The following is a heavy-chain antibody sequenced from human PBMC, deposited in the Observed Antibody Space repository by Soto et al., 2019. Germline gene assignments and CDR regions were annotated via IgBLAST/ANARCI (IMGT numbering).Heavy chain of an antibody. CDR3: ASTVGYCGGDCYSVDY. V-gene: IGHV1-18*01. CDR2: NSAYNGNK. Sequence: ASVKVSCKASGSTFTSYGISWVRQAPGQGLEWMGWNSAYNGNKNYAQKLQGRVTMTTDTSTSTAYMELRSLRSDDTAVYYCASTVGYCGGDCYSVDYWGEGTLVTVSS. J-gene: IGHJ4*02. D-gene: IGHD2-21*02. CDR1: GSTFTSYG.